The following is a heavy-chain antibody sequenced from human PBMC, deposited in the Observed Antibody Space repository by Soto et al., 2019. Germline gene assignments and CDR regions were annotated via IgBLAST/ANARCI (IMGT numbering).Heavy chain of an antibody. CDR3: ARGYGSNSLPFDY. V-gene: IGHV4-34*01. D-gene: IGHD4-4*01. J-gene: IGHJ4*02. CDR2: INHSGST. CDR1: GGSFSGYY. Sequence: QVQLQQWGAGLLKPSETLSLTCAVYGGSFSGYYWSWIRQPPGKGLEWIGEINHSGSTNYNPSLKCRVTISVDTSKNQFSLKLSSVTAADTAVYYCARGYGSNSLPFDYWGQGTLVTVSS.